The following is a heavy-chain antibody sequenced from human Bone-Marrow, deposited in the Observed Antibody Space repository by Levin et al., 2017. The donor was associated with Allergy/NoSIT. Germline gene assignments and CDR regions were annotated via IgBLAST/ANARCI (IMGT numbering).Heavy chain of an antibody. D-gene: IGHD5-24*01. V-gene: IGHV4-31*03. J-gene: IGHJ4*02. Sequence: SQTLSLTCSVSGGSISSGGYHWSWIRQHAGKGLEWIGYIYYSGSTYYNPSLKSRAMISLDTSKNQFSLKVTSATAADAAVYYCAREDGSTFDSWGQGTLVTVSS. CDR3: AREDGSTFDS. CDR1: GGSISSGGYH. CDR2: IYYSGST.